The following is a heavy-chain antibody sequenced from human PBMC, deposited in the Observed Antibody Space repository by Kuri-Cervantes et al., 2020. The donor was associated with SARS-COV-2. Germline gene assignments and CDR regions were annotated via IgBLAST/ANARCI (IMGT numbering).Heavy chain of an antibody. D-gene: IGHD2-2*01. V-gene: IGHV3-48*03. Sequence: GGSLRLSCAASGFTFSSYEMNWVRQAPGKGLEWVSYISSSGSTIYYADSVKGRFTISRDNAKNSLYLQMNSLRAEDTAVYHCARVVIPAALDYWGQGTLVTVSS. CDR3: ARVVIPAALDY. CDR2: ISSSGSTI. CDR1: GFTFSSYE. J-gene: IGHJ4*02.